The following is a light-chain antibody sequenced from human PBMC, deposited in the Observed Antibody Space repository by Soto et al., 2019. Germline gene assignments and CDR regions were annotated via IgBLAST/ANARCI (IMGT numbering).Light chain of an antibody. CDR2: GNS. V-gene: IGLV1-40*01. Sequence: QSVLTQPPSVSGAPGQRVTISCSGSSSNIGAGYDVHWYQQLPGIAPKLLIYGNSNRPSGVPDRFSGSKSATSASLAITGLQAEDEADYYCHSFASSVSGLVFGGGTKLTVL. J-gene: IGLJ2*01. CDR3: HSFASSVSGLV. CDR1: SSNIGAGYD.